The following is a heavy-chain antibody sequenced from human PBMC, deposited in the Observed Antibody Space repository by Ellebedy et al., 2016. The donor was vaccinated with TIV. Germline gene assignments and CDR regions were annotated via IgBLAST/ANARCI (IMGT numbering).Heavy chain of an antibody. CDR1: GGPISTFY. CDR3: AAYYGGRFDY. V-gene: IGHV4-59*01. D-gene: IGHD4-23*01. J-gene: IGHJ4*02. Sequence: MPSETLSLTCNAPGGPISTFYWSWIRQPPGKGLEFIGYIYYIGITNYNPSLESRVAISIDTSQNQFSLRLSSVTAADTAVYYCAAYYGGRFDYWGQGTLVTVSS. CDR2: IYYIGIT.